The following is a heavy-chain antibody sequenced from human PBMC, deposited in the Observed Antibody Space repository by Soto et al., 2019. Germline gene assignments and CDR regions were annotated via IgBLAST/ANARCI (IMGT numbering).Heavy chain of an antibody. CDR3: AGVVVGATRQTGSDH. Sequence: QLLESGPGLVKPSETLSLTCTVSTGSITSGDYFWGWIRQPPGKGLEFIGSMHSSGGTYYSPSLKSRVSISMYKSKNQFSLKLTSVTTADTAVYFCAGVVVGATRQTGSDHWGQGTLVTVS. D-gene: IGHD2-15*01. CDR2: MHSSGGT. V-gene: IGHV4-39*01. J-gene: IGHJ4*02. CDR1: TGSITSGDYF.